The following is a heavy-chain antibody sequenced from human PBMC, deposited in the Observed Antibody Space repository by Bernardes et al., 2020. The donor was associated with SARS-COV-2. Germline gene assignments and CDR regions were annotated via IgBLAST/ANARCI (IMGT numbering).Heavy chain of an antibody. CDR3: ARGYCSGGSCYFDYYYGMDV. J-gene: IGHJ6*02. V-gene: IGHV4-61*01. Sequence: SETLSLTCTVSGGSVSSDSYYWSWIPQPKGKGLEWIGYIYYSGSTNYNPSLKSRVTISVDTSKNQFSLKLSSVTAADTAVYYCARGYCSGGSCYFDYYYGMDVWGQGTTVTVSS. CDR2: IYYSGST. CDR1: GGSVSSDSYY. D-gene: IGHD2-15*01.